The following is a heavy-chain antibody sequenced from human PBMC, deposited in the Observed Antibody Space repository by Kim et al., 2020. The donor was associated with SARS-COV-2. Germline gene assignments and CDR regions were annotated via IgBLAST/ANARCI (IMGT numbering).Heavy chain of an antibody. Sequence: VGSLRLSCAASGFTFSSYAMHWVRQAPGKGLEWVAVISYDGSNKYYADSVKGRFTISRDNSKNTLYLQMNSLRAEDTAVYYCARELLAARPNCGFDPWGQGTLVTVSS. J-gene: IGHJ5*02. D-gene: IGHD6-6*01. CDR1: GFTFSSYA. CDR3: ARELLAARPNCGFDP. V-gene: IGHV3-30-3*01. CDR2: ISYDGSNK.